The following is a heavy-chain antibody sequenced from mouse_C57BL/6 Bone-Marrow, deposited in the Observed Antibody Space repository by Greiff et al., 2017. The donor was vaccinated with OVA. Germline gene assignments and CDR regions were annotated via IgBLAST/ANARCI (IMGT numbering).Heavy chain of an antibody. V-gene: IGHV1-15*01. Sequence: VKLMESGAELVRPGASVTLSCKASGYTFTDYEMHWVKQTPVHGLEWIGAIDPETGGTAYNQKFKGKAILTADKSSSTAYMELRSLTSEDSAVYYCTRTKHYYGSSFYFDYWGQGTTLTVSS. J-gene: IGHJ2*01. CDR2: IDPETGGT. CDR1: GYTFTDYE. CDR3: TRTKHYYGSSFYFDY. D-gene: IGHD1-1*01.